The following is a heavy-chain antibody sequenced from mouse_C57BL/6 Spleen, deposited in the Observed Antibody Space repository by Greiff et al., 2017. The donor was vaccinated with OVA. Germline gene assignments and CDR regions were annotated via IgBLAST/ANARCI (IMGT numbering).Heavy chain of an antibody. J-gene: IGHJ2*01. CDR2: ISPGDGDN. Sequence: VQLQESGPELVKPGASVKISCKASGYAFSSSWMNWVKQRPGKGLEWIGRISPGDGDNNYNGKFKGKATLTADKSSSTDYMQLSSLTSEDSAVYFCARDYYFDDWGQGTTLTVSS. V-gene: IGHV1-82*01. CDR3: ARDYYFDD. CDR1: GYAFSSSW.